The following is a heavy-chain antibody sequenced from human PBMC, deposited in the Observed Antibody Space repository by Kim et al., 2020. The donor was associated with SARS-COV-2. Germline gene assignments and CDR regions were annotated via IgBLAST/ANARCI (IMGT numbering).Heavy chain of an antibody. CDR3: ARWIAAAGHGRGY. Sequence: GGSLRLSCAASGFTFSSYSMNWVRQAPGKGLEWVSSISSSSSYIYYADSVKGRFTISRDNAKNSLYLQMNSLRAEDTAVYYCARWIAAAGHGRGYWGQGTLVTVSS. D-gene: IGHD6-13*01. J-gene: IGHJ4*02. CDR1: GFTFSSYS. V-gene: IGHV3-21*01. CDR2: ISSSSSYI.